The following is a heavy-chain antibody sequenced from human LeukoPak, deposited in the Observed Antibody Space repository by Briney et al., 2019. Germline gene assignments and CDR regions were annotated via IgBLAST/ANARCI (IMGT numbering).Heavy chain of an antibody. CDR3: ARDNRDWAFDY. V-gene: IGHV3-9*01. CDR1: GFTFSTFA. J-gene: IGHJ4*02. Sequence: GGSLRLSCAASGFTFSTFAMHWVRQAPGKGLEWVSGISWNSAAILYADSVKGRFTISRDNAKNSLYLQMNSLRSEDTAVYFCARDNRDWAFDYWGQGTLVTVSS. CDR2: ISWNSAAI. D-gene: IGHD2-21*02.